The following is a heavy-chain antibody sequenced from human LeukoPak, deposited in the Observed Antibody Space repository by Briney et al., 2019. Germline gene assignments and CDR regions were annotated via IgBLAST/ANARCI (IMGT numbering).Heavy chain of an antibody. J-gene: IGHJ3*02. D-gene: IGHD2-21*02. V-gene: IGHV4-4*07. CDR1: GGSMWNYY. CDR2: IYTSGST. CDR3: ARRKVVTAIVDAFHR. Sequence: SETLSLTCTVSGGSMWNYYRSWIRQPAGKGLEWIGRIYTSGSTNYNPSLTSRVTMSADTCKNQFSLKLSSVTAADTAVYYCARRKVVTAIVDAFHRWG.